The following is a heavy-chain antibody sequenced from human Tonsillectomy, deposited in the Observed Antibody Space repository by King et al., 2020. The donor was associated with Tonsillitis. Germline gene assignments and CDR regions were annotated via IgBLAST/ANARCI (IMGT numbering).Heavy chain of an antibody. CDR2: IYSSGST. Sequence: QLQLQESGPGLVKPSQTLSLTCTVSGGSISSGSYYWSWIRQPAGKGLQWIGRIYSSGSTNYNPSLKSRVTMSVDTSTNQFSLKLSSVTAADTAVYYCARDVYLGFCSSTSCEYWFDPWGQGTLVTVSS. V-gene: IGHV4-61*02. CDR3: ARDVYLGFCSSTSCEYWFDP. CDR1: GGSISSGSYY. J-gene: IGHJ5*02. D-gene: IGHD2-2*01.